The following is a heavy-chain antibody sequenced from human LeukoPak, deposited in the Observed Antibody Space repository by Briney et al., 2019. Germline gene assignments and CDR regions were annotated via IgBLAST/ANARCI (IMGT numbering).Heavy chain of an antibody. D-gene: IGHD6-19*01. CDR3: ASSGIAVAGYFDY. Sequence: GGSLRLSCAASGFTFSSYWMSWVRQAPGKGLEWVANIKQDGSEKYYVDSVKGRFTISRDNAKNSLYLQMNTLRAEDTAVYYCASSGIAVAGYFDYWGQGTLVTVSS. J-gene: IGHJ4*02. CDR1: GFTFSSYW. CDR2: IKQDGSEK. V-gene: IGHV3-7*01.